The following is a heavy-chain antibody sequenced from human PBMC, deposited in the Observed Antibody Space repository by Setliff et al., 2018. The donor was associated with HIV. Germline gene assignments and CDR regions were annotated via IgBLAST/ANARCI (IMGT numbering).Heavy chain of an antibody. Sequence: GSGPTLLNPTQTLTLTCTVSGFSLGTTGMCVSWIRQPPGKALEWLARIDWDDDTHYNASLKTRLTVSKDTSKNQVVLSLANMGAADTGTYYCARMVTEAVPGHKFYAMDVWGQGTTVTVSS. V-gene: IGHV2-70*11. D-gene: IGHD6-13*01. CDR3: ARMVTEAVPGHKFYAMDV. CDR1: GFSLGTTGMC. CDR2: IDWDDDT. J-gene: IGHJ6*02.